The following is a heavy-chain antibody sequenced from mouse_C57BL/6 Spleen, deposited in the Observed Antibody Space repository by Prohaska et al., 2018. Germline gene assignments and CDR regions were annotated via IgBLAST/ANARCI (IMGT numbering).Heavy chain of an antibody. J-gene: IGHJ2*01. V-gene: IGHV1-84*01. CDR2: IYPGSGNT. Sequence: WVKQRPGQGLEWIGWIYPGSGNTKYNEKLKCKATLTVAPSSSTAYMQLSSLTSEDSAVYFCARGGWGYYFDYWGQGTTLTVSS. D-gene: IGHD1-1*02. CDR3: ARGGWGYYFDY.